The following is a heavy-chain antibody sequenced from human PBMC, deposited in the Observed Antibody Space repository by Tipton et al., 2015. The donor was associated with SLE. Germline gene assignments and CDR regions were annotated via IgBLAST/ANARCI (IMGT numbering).Heavy chain of an antibody. D-gene: IGHD6-19*01. CDR1: GYSFTSYW. V-gene: IGHV5-51*01. Sequence: LVQSGAEVKKPGESLKISCKGSGYSFTSYWIGWVRQMPGKGLEWMGIIYPGDSDTRYSPSFQGQVTISADKSISTAYLQWSSLKASDTAMYYCARPLRVAVARGAFDIWGQGTMVTVSS. CDR2: IYPGDSDT. CDR3: ARPLRVAVARGAFDI. J-gene: IGHJ3*02.